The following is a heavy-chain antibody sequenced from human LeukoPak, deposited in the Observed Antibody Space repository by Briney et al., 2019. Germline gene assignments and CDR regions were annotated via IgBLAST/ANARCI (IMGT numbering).Heavy chain of an antibody. CDR3: ARVLRIAVAPDY. J-gene: IGHJ4*02. CDR2: INPSGGST. Sequence: ASVKVSCKASGYTFTSYYMHWVRQAPGQGLEWMGIINPSGGSTSYAQKFQGRVTMTRDMSTSTVYMELSSLRSEDTAVYYCARVLRIAVAPDYWGQGTLVTVSS. D-gene: IGHD6-19*01. V-gene: IGHV1-46*01. CDR1: GYTFTSYY.